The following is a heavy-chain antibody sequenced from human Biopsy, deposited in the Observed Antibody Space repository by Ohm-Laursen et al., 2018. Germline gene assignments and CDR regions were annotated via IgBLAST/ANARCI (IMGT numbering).Heavy chain of an antibody. CDR2: ISYDGSNK. J-gene: IGHJ6*02. D-gene: IGHD5/OR15-5a*01. V-gene: IGHV3-30*18. CDR3: AKDLSVYYYYGIDV. Sequence: SLRLSCTASGFTFRDHGMLWVRQAPGKGLEWVSLISYDGSNKYYAESMRGRFTISRDNSKNTLYLQVNSLRAEDTAAYYCAKDLSVYYYYGIDVWGQGTTVTVSS. CDR1: GFTFRDHG.